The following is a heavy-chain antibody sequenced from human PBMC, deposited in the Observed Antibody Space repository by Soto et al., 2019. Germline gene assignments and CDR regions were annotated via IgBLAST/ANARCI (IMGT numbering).Heavy chain of an antibody. J-gene: IGHJ4*02. V-gene: IGHV2-26*03. CDR2: IFWNDER. CDR3: ARALREELPIYYFDS. CDR1: GFSLSKARMG. D-gene: IGHD1-7*01. Sequence: QVTLKESGPVLEKPTETLTLTCTISGFSLSKARMGVSWIRQPPGKALEWLAHIFWNDERSYNTSLKSRLTISRDTSKSQVVLTMTNVDPVDTGTYFCARALREELPIYYFDSWGQGTLVTVSS.